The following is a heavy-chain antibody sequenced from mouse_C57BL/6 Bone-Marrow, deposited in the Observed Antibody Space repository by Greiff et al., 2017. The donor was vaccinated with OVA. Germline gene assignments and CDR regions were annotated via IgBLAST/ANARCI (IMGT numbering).Heavy chain of an antibody. V-gene: IGHV1-69*01. CDR1: GYTFTSYG. CDR3: ARGLLRFAY. Sequence: QVQLKESGAELARPGASVKLSCKASGYTFTSYGISWVKQRTGQGLEWIGEIDPSDSYTNYNQKFKGKSTLTVDKSSSTAYMQLSSLTSEDSAVYYCARGLLRFAYWGQGTLVTVSA. J-gene: IGHJ3*01. D-gene: IGHD2-3*01. CDR2: IDPSDSYT.